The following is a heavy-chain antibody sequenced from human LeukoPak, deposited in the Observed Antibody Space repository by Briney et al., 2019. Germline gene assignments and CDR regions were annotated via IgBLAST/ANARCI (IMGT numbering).Heavy chain of an antibody. V-gene: IGHV1-18*01. Sequence: GASVKVSCKASGYTFTSYGISWVRQAPGQGLEWMGWISAYNGNTNYAQKLQGRVTMTTDTSTSTAYMELRSLRSDDTAVYYCARDTYYDSSGHPDRQSESLRAHPLYFDYWGQGTLVTVSS. J-gene: IGHJ4*02. CDR1: GYTFTSYG. D-gene: IGHD3-22*01. CDR2: ISAYNGNT. CDR3: ARDTYYDSSGHPDRQSESLRAHPLYFDY.